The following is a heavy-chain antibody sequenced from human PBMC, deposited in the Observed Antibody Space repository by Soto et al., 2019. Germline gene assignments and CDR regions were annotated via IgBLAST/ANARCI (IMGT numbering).Heavy chain of an antibody. CDR1: GFTFSDYY. Sequence: QVQLVESGGGLVKPGGSLRLSCAASGFTFSDYYMSWIRQAPGKGLEWVSYISSSGSTIYYADSVKGRFTISRDNAKNSLYLQMNSLRAEDTAVYYCASSPNYGYRSSHDAFDIWGQGTMVTVSS. J-gene: IGHJ3*02. D-gene: IGHD6-13*01. CDR2: ISSSGSTI. V-gene: IGHV3-11*01. CDR3: ASSPNYGYRSSHDAFDI.